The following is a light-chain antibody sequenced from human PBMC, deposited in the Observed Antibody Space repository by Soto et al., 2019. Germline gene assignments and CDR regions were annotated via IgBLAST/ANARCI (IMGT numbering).Light chain of an antibody. Sequence: EIVMTQSPATLSVSPGERATLSCRASQSVSGNLVWYQQKPGQAPRLLIYGVSTRATGIPARFSGSGSETEFTLTISSLQSEDFAVYYCQQYTNWPRTFGQGTKVEIK. J-gene: IGKJ1*01. CDR1: QSVSGN. CDR3: QQYTNWPRT. CDR2: GVS. V-gene: IGKV3-15*01.